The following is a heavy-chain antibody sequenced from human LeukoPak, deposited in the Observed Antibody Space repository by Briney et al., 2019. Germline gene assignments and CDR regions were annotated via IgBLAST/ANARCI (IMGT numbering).Heavy chain of an antibody. D-gene: IGHD3-22*01. CDR1: GYTFTGYY. V-gene: IGHV1-2*02. Sequence: ASVKVSCKASGYTFTGYYMHWVRQAPGQGLEWMGWIIPNRGGTNYAQKFQGRVTMTRDTSISTAYMELSRLRSDDTAVYYCATYYYDSSGYYYIDYWGQGTLVTVSS. J-gene: IGHJ4*02. CDR3: ATYYYDSSGYYYIDY. CDR2: IIPNRGGT.